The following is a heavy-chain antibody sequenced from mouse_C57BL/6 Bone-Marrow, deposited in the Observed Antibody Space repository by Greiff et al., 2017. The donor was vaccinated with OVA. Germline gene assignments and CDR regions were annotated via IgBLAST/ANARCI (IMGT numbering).Heavy chain of an antibody. CDR1: GYAFTNYL. Sequence: VQLMESGAELVRPGTSVKVSCKASGYAFTNYLIEWVKQRPGQGLEWIGVINPGTGGTNYNEKFKGKATLTADKSSRTAYMQLSSLTSEDSAVYFCAEGFCAMDYWGQGKSVTVS. V-gene: IGHV1-54*01. J-gene: IGHJ4*01. CDR3: AEGFCAMDY. CDR2: INPGTGGT.